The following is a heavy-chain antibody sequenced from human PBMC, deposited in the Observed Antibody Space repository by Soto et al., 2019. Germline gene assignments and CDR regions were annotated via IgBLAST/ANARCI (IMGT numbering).Heavy chain of an antibody. CDR1: NGSFSGYY. CDR3: ARVSCSGISCYLTTRYNYYVLDI. J-gene: IGHJ6*02. V-gene: IGHV4-34*01. Sequence: SETLSLTCAVYNGSFSGYYWTWVRQSPERGLEWIGEITHSGSINYSPSLRSRVTISVDTSKNHFFLNLRSVTAADSGIYFFARVSCSGISCYLTTRYNYYVLDIRGQGTTVTVSS. CDR2: ITHSGSI. D-gene: IGHD2-15*01.